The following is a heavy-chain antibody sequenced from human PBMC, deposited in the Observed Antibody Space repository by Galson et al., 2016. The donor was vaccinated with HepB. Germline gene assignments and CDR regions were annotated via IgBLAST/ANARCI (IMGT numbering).Heavy chain of an antibody. V-gene: IGHV3-74*01. J-gene: IGHJ6*02. Sequence: PLRLSCAASGFTFSSYWMHWVRQAPGKGLVWVSRINSDGSSTSYADSVKGRFTISRDNAKNTLYLQMNSLRAEDTAVYYCARFGGSLGMDVWGQGTTVTVSS. CDR1: GFTFSSYW. D-gene: IGHD2-15*01. CDR3: ARFGGSLGMDV. CDR2: INSDGSST.